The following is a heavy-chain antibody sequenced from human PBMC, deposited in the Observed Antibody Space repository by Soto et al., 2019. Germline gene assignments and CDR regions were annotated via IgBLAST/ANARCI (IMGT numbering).Heavy chain of an antibody. CDR2: INHSGST. V-gene: IGHV4-34*01. Sequence: PSETLSLTCAVYGGSFSGYYWTWIRQPPGTGLEWIGEINHSGSTNYNPSLKSRVTISVDTSKNQFSLKLSSVTAADTAVYYCARTYDGSGPNSGGYAFDIWGQGTMVTVSS. D-gene: IGHD3-22*01. CDR3: ARTYDGSGPNSGGYAFDI. J-gene: IGHJ3*02. CDR1: GGSFSGYY.